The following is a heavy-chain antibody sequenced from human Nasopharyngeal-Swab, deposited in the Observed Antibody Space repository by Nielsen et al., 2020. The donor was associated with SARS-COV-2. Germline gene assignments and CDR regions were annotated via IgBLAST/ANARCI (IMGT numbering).Heavy chain of an antibody. J-gene: IGHJ3*02. CDR3: ATVAASRDGYNYGAFDI. D-gene: IGHD5-24*01. CDR1: GGTFSSYA. V-gene: IGHV1-24*01. Sequence: ASVKVSCKASGGTFSSYAISWVRQAPGKGLEWMGGFDPEDGETIYAQKFQGRVTMTEDTSTDTAYMELSSLRSEDTAVYYCATVAASRDGYNYGAFDIWGQGTMVTVSS. CDR2: FDPEDGET.